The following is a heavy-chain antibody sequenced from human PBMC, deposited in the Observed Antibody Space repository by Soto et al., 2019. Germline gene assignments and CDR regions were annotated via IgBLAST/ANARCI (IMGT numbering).Heavy chain of an antibody. CDR1: GFTFGDYA. CDR2: IRSKAYGGTT. D-gene: IGHD3-3*01. J-gene: IGHJ3*02. Sequence: GGSLRLSCTASGFTFGDYAMSWFRQAPGKGLEWVGFIRSKAYGGTTEYAASVKGRFTISRDDSKSIAYLQMNSLKTEDTAVYYCTRDRYYDFWSGYYIIQQEGPDAFDIWGQGTMVTVSS. CDR3: TRDRYYDFWSGYYIIQQEGPDAFDI. V-gene: IGHV3-49*03.